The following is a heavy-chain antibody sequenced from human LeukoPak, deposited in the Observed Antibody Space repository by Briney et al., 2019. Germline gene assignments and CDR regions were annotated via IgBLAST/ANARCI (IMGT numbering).Heavy chain of an antibody. D-gene: IGHD3-3*01. CDR1: AGSISTPY. J-gene: IGHJ4*02. V-gene: IGHV4-59*11. CDR2: VFYGGMT. Sequence: SETLSLTCSVSAGSISTPYWHWIRQSPGKGLEWIGFVFYGGMTNYNPSLRGRVTISLDTSKNQFSLSLTSVTAADTAVCYCASGTVFGVISPQYFHYWGQGTRVTVSS. CDR3: ASGTVFGVISPQYFHY.